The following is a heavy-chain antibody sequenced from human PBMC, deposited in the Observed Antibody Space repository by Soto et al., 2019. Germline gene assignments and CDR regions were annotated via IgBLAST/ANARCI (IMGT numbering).Heavy chain of an antibody. V-gene: IGHV4-30-4*01. CDR1: GGSISSGDYY. Sequence: SETLSHTCTVSGGSISSGDYYWSWIRKPPGKGLEWIGYIYYSGSTYYNPSLKSRVTISVDTSKNQFSLKLSSVTAADTAVYYCARARGARYFDYWGQGTLVTVSS. J-gene: IGHJ4*02. CDR2: IYYSGST. D-gene: IGHD2-15*01. CDR3: ARARGARYFDY.